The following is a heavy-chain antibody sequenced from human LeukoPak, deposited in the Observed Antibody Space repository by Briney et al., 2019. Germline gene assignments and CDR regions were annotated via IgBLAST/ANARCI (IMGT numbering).Heavy chain of an antibody. V-gene: IGHV3-30*02. Sequence: GGSLRLSCAASGFTFSSYGMHWVRQAPGKGLEWVAFIRYDGSNKYYADSVKGRFTSSRDNSINALYLQMNSLRAEDTAVYYCAKDVVGEGNVVVRADHTSFDYYYYMDVWGKGTTVTVSS. J-gene: IGHJ6*03. CDR3: AKDVVGEGNVVVRADHTSFDYYYYMDV. CDR2: IRYDGSNK. D-gene: IGHD2-2*01. CDR1: GFTFSSYG.